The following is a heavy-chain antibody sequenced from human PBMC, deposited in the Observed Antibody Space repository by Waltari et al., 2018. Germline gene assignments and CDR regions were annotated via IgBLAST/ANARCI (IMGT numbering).Heavy chain of an antibody. CDR3: ATGATDPPLDY. Sequence: EVQLLASGGGLVQPGGSLRLSCAASGFTFSSYAMSWVRQAPGKGLEWVSVIYSGGSTYYADSVKGRFTISRDNSKNTLYLQMNSLRAEDTAVYYCATGATDPPLDYWGQGTLVTVSS. D-gene: IGHD1-26*01. CDR2: IYSGGST. CDR1: GFTFSSYA. V-gene: IGHV3-23*03. J-gene: IGHJ4*02.